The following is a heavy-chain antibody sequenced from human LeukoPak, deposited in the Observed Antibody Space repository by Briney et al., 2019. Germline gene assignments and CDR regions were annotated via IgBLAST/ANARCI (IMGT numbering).Heavy chain of an antibody. J-gene: IGHJ4*02. D-gene: IGHD5-18*01. CDR1: GFTFSAYN. V-gene: IGHV3-21*01. CDR3: AREGYTVMAFDY. CDR2: ISSSTDSI. Sequence: GGSLRLSCAASGFTFSAYNMNWVRQAPGKGLEWVSFISSSTDSIYYADSVKGRFAISRDNAKNSLYLQMTSLRAEDTAVYYCAREGYTVMAFDYWGQGTLVTVSS.